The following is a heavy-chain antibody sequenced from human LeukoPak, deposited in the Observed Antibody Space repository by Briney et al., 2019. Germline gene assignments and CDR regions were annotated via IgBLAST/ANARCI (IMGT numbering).Heavy chain of an antibody. Sequence: ASVKVSCKASGYTSTSYDINWVRQATGQGLEWMGWINTNTGNPTYAQGFTGRFVFSLDTSVSTAYLQISSLKAEDTAVYYCARGSSSSDYWGQGTLVTVSS. J-gene: IGHJ4*02. V-gene: IGHV7-4-1*02. CDR3: ARGSSSSDY. D-gene: IGHD6-13*01. CDR1: GYTSTSYD. CDR2: INTNTGNP.